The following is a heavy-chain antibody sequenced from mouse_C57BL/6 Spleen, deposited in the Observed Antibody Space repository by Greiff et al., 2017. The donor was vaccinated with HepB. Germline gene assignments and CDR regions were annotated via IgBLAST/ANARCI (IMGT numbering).Heavy chain of an antibody. Sequence: LVESGPELVKPGASVKISCKASGYAFSSPWLNWVKQRPGKGLEWLGRIYPGDGDTNYNGKFKGKATLTADKSSSTSYMQLSSLTSVDSAVYFCAIDDLYAMDYWGQGTSVTVSS. D-gene: IGHD2-3*01. CDR1: GYAFSSPW. CDR2: IYPGDGDT. CDR3: AIDDLYAMDY. J-gene: IGHJ4*01. V-gene: IGHV1-82*01.